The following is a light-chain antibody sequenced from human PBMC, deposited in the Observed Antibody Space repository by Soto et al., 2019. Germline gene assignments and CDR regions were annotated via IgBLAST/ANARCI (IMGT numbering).Light chain of an antibody. CDR3: QQYGSSPFT. V-gene: IGKV3-20*01. CDR1: QIVSSTH. J-gene: IGKJ1*01. CDR2: GAF. Sequence: DIVLTQSPGTLSLSPGERATLSCRASQIVSSTHLAWYQQKPGQAPRLLIYGAFSRAAGIPDRFSGGRSGTDFTFTISRLEPDDFAVYYCQQYGSSPFTFGQGTKVDSK.